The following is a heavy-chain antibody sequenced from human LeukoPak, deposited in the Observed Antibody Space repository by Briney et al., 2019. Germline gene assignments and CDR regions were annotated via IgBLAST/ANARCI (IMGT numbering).Heavy chain of an antibody. V-gene: IGHV3-23*01. CDR1: GFTFSSYA. CDR3: AKVADSSGYYYYYYMDV. CDR2: ISGSGGST. J-gene: IGHJ6*03. Sequence: PGGSLRLSCAASGFTFSSYAMSWVRQAPGKGLEWVSAISGSGGSTYYADSVKGRFTISRDNSKNTLYLQMNSLRAEDTAVCYCAKVADSSGYYYYYYMDVWGKGTTVTVSS. D-gene: IGHD3-22*01.